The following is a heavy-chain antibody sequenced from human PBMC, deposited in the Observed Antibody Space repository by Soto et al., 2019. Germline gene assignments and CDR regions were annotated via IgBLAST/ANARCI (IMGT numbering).Heavy chain of an antibody. J-gene: IGHJ6*02. Sequence: SETLSLTCTVSGGSISSYYWSWIRQPAGKGLEWIGRIYTSGSTNYNPSLKSRVTTSVDTSKNQFSLKLSSVTAADTAVYYCARDDDILTGNLGNYYYYGMDVWGQGTTVTVSS. CDR1: GGSISSYY. V-gene: IGHV4-4*07. CDR2: IYTSGST. CDR3: ARDDDILTGNLGNYYYYGMDV. D-gene: IGHD3-9*01.